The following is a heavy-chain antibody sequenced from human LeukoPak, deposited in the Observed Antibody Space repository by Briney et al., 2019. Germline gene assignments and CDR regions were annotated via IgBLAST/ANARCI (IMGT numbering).Heavy chain of an antibody. Sequence: GGSLRLSCAASGFTFSSYSMNWVRQAPGKGLEWVSSISSSSSYIYYADSVKGRFTISRDNAKNSLYLQMNSLRAEDTAVYYCARAFWSGYYYGRFDYWGQGTLVTVSS. J-gene: IGHJ4*02. V-gene: IGHV3-21*01. CDR2: ISSSSSYI. D-gene: IGHD3-3*01. CDR1: GFTFSSYS. CDR3: ARAFWSGYYYGRFDY.